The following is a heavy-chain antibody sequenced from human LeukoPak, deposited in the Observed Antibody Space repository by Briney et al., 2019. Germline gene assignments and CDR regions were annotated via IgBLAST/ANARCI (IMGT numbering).Heavy chain of an antibody. Sequence: GASVKVSCKASGYTFTGYYMHWVRQAPGQGLEWMGWINPNSGGTNYAQKFQGWVTMTRDTSISTAYMELSRLRSDDTAVYYCARGDNYGDSPVDYWGQEPWSPSPQ. CDR2: INPNSGGT. J-gene: IGHJ4*01. CDR1: GYTFTGYY. V-gene: IGHV1-2*04. D-gene: IGHD4-17*01. CDR3: ARGDNYGDSPVDY.